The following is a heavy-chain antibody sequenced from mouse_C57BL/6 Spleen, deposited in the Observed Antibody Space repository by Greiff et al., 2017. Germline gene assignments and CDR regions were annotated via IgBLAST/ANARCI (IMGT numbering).Heavy chain of an antibody. V-gene: IGHV3-6*01. CDR3: ARDLGDPRNYFDY. Sequence: EVHLVESGPGLVKPSQSLSLTCSVTGYSITSGYYWNWIRQFPGNKLEWMGYISYDGSNNYNPSLKNRISITRDTSKNQCFLKLNSVTTEDTATYYRARDLGDPRNYFDYWGQGTTLTVSS. D-gene: IGHD2-13*01. CDR1: GYSITSGYY. CDR2: ISYDGSN. J-gene: IGHJ2*01.